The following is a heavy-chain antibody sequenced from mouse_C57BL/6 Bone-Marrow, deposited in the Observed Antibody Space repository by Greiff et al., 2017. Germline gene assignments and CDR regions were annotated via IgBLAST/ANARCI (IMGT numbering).Heavy chain of an antibody. CDR1: GYTFTSYW. Sequence: QVQLQQPGAELVKPGASVKLSCKASGYTFTSYWMQWGKQRPGQGLEWIGEIDPSDSYTNYNQKFKGKATLTVDTSSSTAYMQLSSLTSEDSAVYYCAIEGYPFYYWGQGTTLTVSS. V-gene: IGHV1-50*01. CDR3: AIEGYPFYY. CDR2: IDPSDSYT. J-gene: IGHJ2*01.